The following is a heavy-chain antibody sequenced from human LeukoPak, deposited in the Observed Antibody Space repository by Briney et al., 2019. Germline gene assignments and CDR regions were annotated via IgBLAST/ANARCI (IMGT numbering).Heavy chain of an antibody. CDR2: IYYSVST. D-gene: IGHD6-6*01. Sequence: SETLSLTCTVSRGSISSYYWSWIRQPPGKGLEWIGYIYYSVSTNYNPSLKSRVTISVDTSKNQFSLKLTSVTAADTAVYYCARRMYGSSFDYWGQGTLVTVSS. CDR1: RGSISSYY. CDR3: ARRMYGSSFDY. J-gene: IGHJ4*02. V-gene: IGHV4-59*08.